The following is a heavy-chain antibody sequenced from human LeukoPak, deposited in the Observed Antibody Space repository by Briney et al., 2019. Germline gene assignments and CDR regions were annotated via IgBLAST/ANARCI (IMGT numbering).Heavy chain of an antibody. CDR2: ITSSGGDI. CDR3: ARDMWYFGDSGPDY. Sequence: GGSLRLSCAASGFIFTDYSMSWIRQAPGKGLEWLSYITSSGGDIYYADSVKGRFTLSRDNAKNSLYLQMNSLRPEDTAVYFCARDMWYFGDSGPDYWGQGTLVTVSS. V-gene: IGHV3-11*01. CDR1: GFIFTDYS. J-gene: IGHJ4*02. D-gene: IGHD2-21*01.